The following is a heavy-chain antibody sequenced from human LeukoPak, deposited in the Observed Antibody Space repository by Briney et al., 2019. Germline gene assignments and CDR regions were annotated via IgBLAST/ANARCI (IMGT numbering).Heavy chain of an antibody. J-gene: IGHJ6*03. Sequence: GGFLRLSCAASGLAFSSYAMSWVRQAPGKGLEWVSGISGSGGSTYYADSVKGRFTISRDNSNNTLYLQMNSLRAEDTAVYYCAKVPLTWLVRDYYYMDVWGKGTTVTVSS. CDR3: AKVPLTWLVRDYYYMDV. CDR1: GLAFSSYA. CDR2: ISGSGGST. V-gene: IGHV3-23*01. D-gene: IGHD2-21*01.